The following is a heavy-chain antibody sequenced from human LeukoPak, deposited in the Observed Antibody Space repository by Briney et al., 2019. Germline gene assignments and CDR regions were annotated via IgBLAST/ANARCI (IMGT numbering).Heavy chain of an antibody. CDR2: INQGATAK. CDR1: GFTLSGHW. V-gene: IGHV3-7*01. Sequence: PGGSLRLSCAASGFTLSGHWMSWVRQAPGKGLEWVASINQGATAKKYVDSAQGRFLISRDNAKNSLSLQMNSLRAEDTAMYYCARLLGEATIYGLWGQGTLVTVSS. J-gene: IGHJ4*02. D-gene: IGHD3-16*01. CDR3: ARLLGEATIYGL.